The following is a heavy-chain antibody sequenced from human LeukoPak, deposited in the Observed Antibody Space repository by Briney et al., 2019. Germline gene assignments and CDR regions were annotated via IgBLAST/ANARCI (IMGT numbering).Heavy chain of an antibody. V-gene: IGHV3-48*01. CDR2: ITSGDSAI. CDR3: ARGDLYD. CDR1: GFTFSSYT. D-gene: IGHD2-8*01. Sequence: GGSLRLSCAASGFTFSSYTMNWVRQAPGQGLEWVSCITSGDSAIYYADSVKGRFTISRDNAKNSLYLQMNSLRAEDTAVYYCARGDLYDWGQGTLVTVSS. J-gene: IGHJ4*02.